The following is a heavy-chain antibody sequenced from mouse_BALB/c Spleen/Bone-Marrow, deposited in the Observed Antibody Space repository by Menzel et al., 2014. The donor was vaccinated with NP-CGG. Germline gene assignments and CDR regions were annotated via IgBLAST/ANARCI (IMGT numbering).Heavy chain of an antibody. Sequence: VQVVESGAELVRPGVSVKISCKGSGYTFTDYAMHWVKQSNAKSLEWIGVISTYYGDASYNQKFKGKATMTVDKSSSTAYMELARLTSEDSAIYYCARDAMDYWGQGTSVTVSS. J-gene: IGHJ4*01. V-gene: IGHV1S137*01. CDR1: GYTFTDYA. CDR2: ISTYYGDA. CDR3: ARDAMDY.